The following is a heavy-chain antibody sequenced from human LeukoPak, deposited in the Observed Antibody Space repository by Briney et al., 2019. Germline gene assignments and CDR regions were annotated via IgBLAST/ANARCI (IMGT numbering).Heavy chain of an antibody. CDR1: GGSISSGGYY. CDR3: ARDHLHCSSTSCYTN. CDR2: IYHSGST. J-gene: IGHJ4*02. D-gene: IGHD2-2*02. V-gene: IGHV4-30-2*01. Sequence: SETLSLTCTVSGGSISSGGYYWSWIRQPPGKGLEWIGYIYHSGSTYYNPSLKSRVTISVDRSKNQFSLKLSSVTAADTAVYYCARDHLHCSSTSCYTNWGQGTLVTVSS.